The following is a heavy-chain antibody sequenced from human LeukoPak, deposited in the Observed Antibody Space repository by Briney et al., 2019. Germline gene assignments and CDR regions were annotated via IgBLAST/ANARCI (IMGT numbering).Heavy chain of an antibody. Sequence: GGSLRLSCPASGFTFSSYSMNWVRQPPGKGLEWVSSISSSSSYIYYADSVKGRFTISRDNAKNSLYLQMNSLRAEDTAVYYCAREGPDIVVVQAARACGMDVWSQGTTVTVS. D-gene: IGHD2-2*01. CDR1: GFTFSSYS. CDR3: AREGPDIVVVQAARACGMDV. V-gene: IGHV3-21*01. CDR2: ISSSSSYI. J-gene: IGHJ6*02.